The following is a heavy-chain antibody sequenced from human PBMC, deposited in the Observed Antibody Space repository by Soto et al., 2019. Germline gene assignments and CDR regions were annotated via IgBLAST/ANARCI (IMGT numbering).Heavy chain of an antibody. V-gene: IGHV1-2*02. Sequence: QVQLVQSGAEVKKPGASVKVSCKASGYTFTGYYMHWVRQAPGQGLEWMGWINPNSGGTNYAQKFQGRVNMTRDTSISTAYMELSSLRSDDTAVYYCARVTKVTVYYYYGMDVWGQGTTVTVSS. CDR3: ARVTKVTVYYYYGMDV. CDR1: GYTFTGYY. D-gene: IGHD4-4*01. CDR2: INPNSGGT. J-gene: IGHJ6*02.